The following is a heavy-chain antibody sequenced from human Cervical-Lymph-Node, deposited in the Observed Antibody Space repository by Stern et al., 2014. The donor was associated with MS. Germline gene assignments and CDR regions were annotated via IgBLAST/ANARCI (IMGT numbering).Heavy chain of an antibody. V-gene: IGHV1-18*01. D-gene: IGHD3-10*01. CDR2: ISGHNDNT. CDR3: ARDPGGYFHGMDV. CDR1: GYSFSTYG. Sequence: VQLVESGAEVPKPGASAKVSCKTSGYSFSTYGLTWVGEAPGQGFAWMGWISGHNDNTNFAERFQGKPTMTTDTSTRTAYMELRSLRYGDTAVYFCARDPGGYFHGMDVWGQGTTVTVSS. J-gene: IGHJ6*02.